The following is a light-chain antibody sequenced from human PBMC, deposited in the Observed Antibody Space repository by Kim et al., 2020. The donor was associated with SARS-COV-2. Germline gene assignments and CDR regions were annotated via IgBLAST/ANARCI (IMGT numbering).Light chain of an antibody. CDR2: RAS. V-gene: IGKV1-8*01. Sequence: AIRMTQSPSSLSASAGDRVTITCRASLNIANSLAWYQQKPGRAPNLLIYRASTLQSGVPSRFSGSGSGTDFTLTISCLQSEDFATYYCQQSYGYPNTVGQGTKLEI. CDR1: LNIANS. J-gene: IGKJ2*01. CDR3: QQSYGYPNT.